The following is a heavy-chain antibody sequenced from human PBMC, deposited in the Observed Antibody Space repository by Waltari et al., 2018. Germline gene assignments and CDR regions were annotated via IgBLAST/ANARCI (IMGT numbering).Heavy chain of an antibody. D-gene: IGHD3-3*01. Sequence: EVQLLESGGDLVQPGASLRLYCVAYGSIFRSYAMTWVRTAPGKGLEWVSSISGDSVSTYYADSVRGRFTIFRDNSKDTVYLQMDRLRGEDGGLYFCAKGHSGSPTIFGVIYYGLEVWGQGTTVTVSS. V-gene: IGHV3-23*01. CDR1: GSIFRSYA. J-gene: IGHJ6*02. CDR3: AKGHSGSPTIFGVIYYGLEV. CDR2: ISGDSVST.